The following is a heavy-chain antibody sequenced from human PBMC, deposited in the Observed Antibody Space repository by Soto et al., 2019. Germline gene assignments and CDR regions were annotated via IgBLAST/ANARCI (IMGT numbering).Heavy chain of an antibody. V-gene: IGHV3-66*01. CDR3: AREPRYCRGGSCSITGDAYDI. D-gene: IGHD2-15*01. CDR1: GFIVSDTY. Sequence: EVQLVESGGGLVQPGGSLRLSCTASGFIVSDTYVNWVRQAPGKGLEWVSVISNRGDTHYADSVRGRFSLSRDISDNTLHLQMNTHRVEDTAVYYCAREPRYCRGGSCSITGDAYDIWGQGTMVTVSS. CDR2: ISNRGDT. J-gene: IGHJ3*02.